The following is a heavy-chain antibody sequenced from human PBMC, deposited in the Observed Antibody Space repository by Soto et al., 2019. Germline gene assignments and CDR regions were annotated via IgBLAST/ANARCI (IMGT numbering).Heavy chain of an antibody. D-gene: IGHD6-13*01. CDR3: ARGAHPPSPGSGWYYFDY. V-gene: IGHV3-66*01. CDR2: IYSGGST. CDR1: GFTVSSNY. Sequence: GGSLRLSCAASGFTVSSNYMSWVRQAPGKGLEWVSVIYSGGSTYYADSVKGRFTISRDNSKNTLYLQMNSLRAEDTAVYYCARGAHPPSPGSGWYYFDYWGQGTLVTVSS. J-gene: IGHJ4*02.